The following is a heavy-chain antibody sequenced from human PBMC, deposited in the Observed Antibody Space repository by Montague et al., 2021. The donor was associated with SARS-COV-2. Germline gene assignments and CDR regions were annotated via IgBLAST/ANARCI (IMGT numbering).Heavy chain of an antibody. J-gene: IGHJ4*02. CDR2: IWYDGSTT. V-gene: IGHV3-33*01. CDR3: AREGDSDGCIDN. D-gene: IGHD3-10*01. CDR1: GFTFNNYT. Sequence: SLRLSCAASGFTFNNYTMHWVRQAPGKGLEWVSLIWYDGSTTYYSDSVKGRFTISRDNSKNTLYLQMNSLRLEDTAVYYCAREGDSDGCIDNWGQGTLVAASS.